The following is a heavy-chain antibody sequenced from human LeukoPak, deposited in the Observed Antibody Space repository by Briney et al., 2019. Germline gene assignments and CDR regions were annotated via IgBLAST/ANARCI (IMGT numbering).Heavy chain of an antibody. Sequence: SETLSLTCAVYGGSFSGYYWSWIRQPPGKGLEWIGEVNHSGSTNYNPSLKSRVTISVDTSKNQFSLKLSSVTAADTAVYYCASVYDSSGYYPFWGQGTLVTVSS. CDR2: VNHSGST. J-gene: IGHJ4*02. D-gene: IGHD3-22*01. CDR3: ASVYDSSGYYPF. CDR1: GGSFSGYY. V-gene: IGHV4-34*01.